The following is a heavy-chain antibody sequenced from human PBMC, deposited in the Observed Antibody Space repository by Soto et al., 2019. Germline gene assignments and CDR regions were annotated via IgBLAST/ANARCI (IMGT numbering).Heavy chain of an antibody. D-gene: IGHD1-1*01. CDR1: CDRFASCG. CDR2: ISAYNGNT. Sequence: GASVEVCCEACCDRFASCGRRWVRQAPGQGLEWMGWISAYNGNTNYAQKLQGRVTMTTDTSTSTAYMELRSLRSDDTAVYYCARDTWGERRQPFDYRGHGTPVPVSS. J-gene: IGHJ4*01. CDR3: ARDTWGERRQPFDY. V-gene: IGHV1-18*04.